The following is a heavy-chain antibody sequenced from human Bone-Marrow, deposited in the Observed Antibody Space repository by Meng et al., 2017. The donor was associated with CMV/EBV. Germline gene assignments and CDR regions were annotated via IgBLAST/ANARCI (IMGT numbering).Heavy chain of an antibody. CDR3: VRSRATYSSRWYDYHYGMDV. CDR1: GFTFSSYE. J-gene: IGHJ6*02. D-gene: IGHD6-13*01. Sequence: GGSLRLSCAASGFTFSSYEMNWVRQAPGKGLEWVSYISSSGSTIYYADSVKGRFTISRDNAKNSRHLHMSSRRAGDTGVYYCVRSRATYSSRWYDYHYGMDVWGQGTTVTVSS. V-gene: IGHV3-48*03. CDR2: ISSSGSTI.